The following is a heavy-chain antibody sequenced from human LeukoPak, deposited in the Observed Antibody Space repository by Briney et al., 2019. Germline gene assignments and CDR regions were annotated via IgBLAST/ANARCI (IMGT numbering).Heavy chain of an antibody. D-gene: IGHD6-6*01. CDR1: GYTFTGYY. J-gene: IGHJ4*02. V-gene: IGHV1-2*02. CDR3: AREYSSTSGRLYDY. Sequence: ASVKVSCKASGYTFTGYYMHWVRQAPGQGLEWMGWIAPNSGGTNYTQNFQGRVTMTRDTSINTAYMELTRLTSDDTAVYYCAREYSSTSGRLYDYWGLGTLVTVSS. CDR2: IAPNSGGT.